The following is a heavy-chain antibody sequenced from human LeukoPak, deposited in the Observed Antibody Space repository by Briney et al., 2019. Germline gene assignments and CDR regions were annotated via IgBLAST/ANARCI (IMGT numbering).Heavy chain of an antibody. D-gene: IGHD3-22*01. J-gene: IGHJ4*02. V-gene: IGHV1-18*01. CDR2: TSAYNGNT. Sequence: ASVKVSCKASGYTFTSYGISWVRQAPGQGLEWMGWTSAYNGNTNYAQKLQGRVTMTTDTSTSTAYMELRSLRSDDTAVYYCARDRIYDSSGYNAYWGQGTLVTVSS. CDR3: ARDRIYDSSGYNAY. CDR1: GYTFTSYG.